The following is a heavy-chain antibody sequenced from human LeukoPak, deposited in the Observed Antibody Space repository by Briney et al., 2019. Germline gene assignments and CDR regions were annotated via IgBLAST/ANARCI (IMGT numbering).Heavy chain of an antibody. CDR3: ARDWRLHYGSGSYFH. V-gene: IGHV3-21*01. D-gene: IGHD3-10*01. Sequence: GGSLRLSCAASGFTFSSYSMNWVRQAPGKGLEWVSSISSSSSYIYYADSVKGRFTISRDNAKNSLYLQMNSLRAEDTAVYYCARDWRLHYGSGSYFHWGQGTLVTVPS. CDR1: GFTFSSYS. CDR2: ISSSSSYI. J-gene: IGHJ4*02.